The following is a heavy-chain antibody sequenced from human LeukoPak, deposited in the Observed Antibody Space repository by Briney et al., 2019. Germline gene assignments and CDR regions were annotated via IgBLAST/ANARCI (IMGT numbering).Heavy chain of an antibody. CDR2: IRSKAYGGTT. D-gene: IGHD6-19*01. CDR3: TREIAVAGTLGY. CDR1: GFTFGDYT. V-gene: IGHV3-49*04. J-gene: IGHJ4*02. Sequence: GGSLRLSCTASGFTFGDYTMNWVRQAPGKGLEWVGFIRSKAYGGTTEYAASAKGRFTISRDDSKSIAYLQMNSLKTEDTAVYYCTREIAVAGTLGYWGQGTLVTVSS.